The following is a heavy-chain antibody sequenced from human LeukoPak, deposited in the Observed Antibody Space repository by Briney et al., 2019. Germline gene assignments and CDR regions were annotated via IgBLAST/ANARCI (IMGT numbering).Heavy chain of an antibody. CDR2: IYPGDSDT. V-gene: IGHV5-51*01. J-gene: IGHJ4*02. Sequence: GESLKISCKGSGYSFTSYWIGWVRQMPGKGLEWMGIIYPGDSDTRYSPSFQGQVTISADESISTAYLQWSSLMASDTAMYYCAGPRDYYGSGSYFDYWGQGTLVTVSS. D-gene: IGHD3-10*01. CDR1: GYSFTSYW. CDR3: AGPRDYYGSGSYFDY.